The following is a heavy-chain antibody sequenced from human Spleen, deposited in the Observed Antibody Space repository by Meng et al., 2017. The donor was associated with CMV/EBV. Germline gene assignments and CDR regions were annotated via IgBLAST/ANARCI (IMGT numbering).Heavy chain of an antibody. CDR3: ARTPLYCSSASCYTFDY. Sequence: GESLKISCAASGFPFSTYSMNWVRQAPGKGLKWVSSISPSTTYISYADSVKGRFTISRDNAKNTLYLQMNSLRAEDTAVYYCARTPLYCSSASCYTFDYWGQGTLVTVSS. D-gene: IGHD2-2*01. V-gene: IGHV3-21*01. CDR1: GFPFSTYS. J-gene: IGHJ4*02. CDR2: ISPSTTYI.